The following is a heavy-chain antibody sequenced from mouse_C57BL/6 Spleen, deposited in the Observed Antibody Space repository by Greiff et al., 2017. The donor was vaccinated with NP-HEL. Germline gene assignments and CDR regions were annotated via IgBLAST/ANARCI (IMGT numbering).Heavy chain of an antibody. Sequence: VQLQQSGPELVKPGASVKISCKASGYTFTDYYMNWVKQSHGKSLEWIGDINPNNGGTSYNQKFKGKATLTVDKSSSTAYMELRSLTSEDSAVYYCAYGYGNLGYAMDYWGQGTSVTVSS. D-gene: IGHD2-2*01. CDR3: AYGYGNLGYAMDY. CDR1: GYTFTDYY. CDR2: INPNNGGT. V-gene: IGHV1-26*01. J-gene: IGHJ4*01.